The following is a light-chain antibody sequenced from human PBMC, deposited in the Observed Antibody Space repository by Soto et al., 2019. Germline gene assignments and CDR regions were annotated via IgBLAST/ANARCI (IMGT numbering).Light chain of an antibody. J-gene: IGKJ5*01. V-gene: IGKV1-12*01. Sequence: DIQMTQSPSSVSASVGDRVPITCRASQDIGSWLAWYQQKPGKAPDLLIYGASSLQDGVSSRFYGSGSRTDFTLTNSGLQPEDFATYYCQQGGSFPITFGQGTRLEIK. CDR3: QQGGSFPIT. CDR2: GAS. CDR1: QDIGSW.